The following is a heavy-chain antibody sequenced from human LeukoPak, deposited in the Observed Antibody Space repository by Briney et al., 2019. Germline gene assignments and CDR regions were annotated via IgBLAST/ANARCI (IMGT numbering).Heavy chain of an antibody. CDR2: ISSSGSTI. D-gene: IGHD2-2*01. J-gene: IGHJ4*02. Sequence: PGGSLRLSCAASGFTFSSYEMNWVRQAPGKGLGWVSYISSSGSTIYCADSVKGRFTISRDNAKNSLYLQMNRLRAEDTAVYYCARRYCSSTSCLFDYWGQGTLVTVSS. CDR1: GFTFSSYE. CDR3: ARRYCSSTSCLFDY. V-gene: IGHV3-48*03.